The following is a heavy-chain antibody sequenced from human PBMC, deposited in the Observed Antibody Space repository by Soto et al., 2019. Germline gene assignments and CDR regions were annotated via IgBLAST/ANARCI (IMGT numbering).Heavy chain of an antibody. CDR2: IYYSGST. D-gene: IGHD2-2*01. V-gene: IGHV4-61*01. Sequence: PSETLSLTCTVSGASVNSGNYYWSWIRQPPGKGLEWIGYIYYSGSTNYNPSLKSRVTISLDTSKNQFSLNLSSVTAADTAVYFCARDRAAAIGCYYYYGMDVWGQGTTVTVSS. J-gene: IGHJ6*02. CDR1: GASVNSGNYY. CDR3: ARDRAAAIGCYYYYGMDV.